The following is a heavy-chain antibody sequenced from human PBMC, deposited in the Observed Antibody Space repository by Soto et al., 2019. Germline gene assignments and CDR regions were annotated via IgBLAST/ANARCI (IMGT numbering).Heavy chain of an antibody. CDR3: ARVRQGCSANNCYFDP. Sequence: LSLTCTLSGGSVRAPDWWNWVRQSPDKGLEWIAEVHISGHSNYNPSLRSRVSVSIDSSKNQFYLNLNSVTAADTAIYYCARVRQGCSANNCYFDPWGQGTQVTVSS. D-gene: IGHD1-1*01. CDR2: VHISGHS. J-gene: IGHJ5*01. V-gene: IGHV4-4*02. CDR1: GGSVRAPDW.